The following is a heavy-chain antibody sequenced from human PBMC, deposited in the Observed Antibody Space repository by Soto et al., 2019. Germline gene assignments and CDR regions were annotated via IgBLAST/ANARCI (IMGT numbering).Heavy chain of an antibody. CDR3: ARGRDRAAAGTNWFDP. D-gene: IGHD6-13*01. CDR2: IYHSGST. V-gene: IGHV4-30-2*01. Sequence: QLQLQESGSGLVKPSQTLSLTCAVSGGSISSGGYSWSWIRQPPGKGLEWIGYIYHSGSTYYNPALNSRSTISVDRSKNQFSRQLSSVTAADTAVYYCARGRDRAAAGTNWFDPWGQGTLVTVSS. CDR1: GGSISSGGYS. J-gene: IGHJ5*02.